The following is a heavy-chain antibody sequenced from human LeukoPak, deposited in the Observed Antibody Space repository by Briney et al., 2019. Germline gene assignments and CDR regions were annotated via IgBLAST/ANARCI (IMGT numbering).Heavy chain of an antibody. V-gene: IGHV4-39*07. CDR2: INHSGST. D-gene: IGHD2-2*01. J-gene: IGHJ4*02. CDR3: ARVRKYCSSTSCSRPEFDY. Sequence: SETLSLTCTVSGGSISSSGYYWSWIRQPPGKGLEWIGEINHSGSTNYNPSLKSRVTISVDTSKNQFSLKLSSVTAADTAVYYCARVRKYCSSTSCSRPEFDYWGQGTLVTVSS. CDR1: GGSISSSGYY.